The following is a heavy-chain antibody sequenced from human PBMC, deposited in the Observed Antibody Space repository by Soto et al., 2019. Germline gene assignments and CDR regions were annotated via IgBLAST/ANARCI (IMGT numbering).Heavy chain of an antibody. V-gene: IGHV1-69*13. J-gene: IGHJ6*02. CDR1: GGTFSSYA. CDR3: ARDNDGIAAAGNYYHYYVMDV. CDR2: IIPIFGTA. Sequence: ASVKVSCKASGGTFSSYAISWVRQAPGQGLEWMGGIIPIFGTANYAQKFQGRVTITADESTSTAYMELSSLRSEDTAVYYCARDNDGIAAAGNYYHYYVMDVWGQGTTVIVSS. D-gene: IGHD6-13*01.